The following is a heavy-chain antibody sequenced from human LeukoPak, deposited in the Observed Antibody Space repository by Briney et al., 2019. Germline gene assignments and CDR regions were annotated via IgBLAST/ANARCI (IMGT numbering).Heavy chain of an antibody. CDR1: GYTLTVYY. J-gene: IGHJ4*02. Sequence: ASVKVSCKASGYTLTVYYIHWVRQAPGQGLEWMGRINPNSGDTNFAQKFQGRVTMTRDTSTSTVHMELSGLRSEDTAVYYCARDQEGFDYWGQGTLVTVSS. V-gene: IGHV1-2*06. CDR2: INPNSGDT. CDR3: ARDQEGFDY.